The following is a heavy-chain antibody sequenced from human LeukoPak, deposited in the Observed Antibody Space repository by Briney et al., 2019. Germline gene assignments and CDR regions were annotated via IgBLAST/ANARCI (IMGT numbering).Heavy chain of an antibody. CDR2: IIPIFGTA. J-gene: IGHJ6*03. Sequence: GASVKVSCKASGYTFSSFYMHWVRQAPGQGLEWMGGIIPIFGTANYAQKFQGRVTITADESTSTAYMELSSLRSEDTAVYYCARALGYCSSTSCYIPGLCYYYYYMDVWGKGTTVTVSS. CDR3: ARALGYCSSTSCYIPGLCYYYYYMDV. CDR1: GYTFSSFY. D-gene: IGHD2-2*02. V-gene: IGHV1-69*13.